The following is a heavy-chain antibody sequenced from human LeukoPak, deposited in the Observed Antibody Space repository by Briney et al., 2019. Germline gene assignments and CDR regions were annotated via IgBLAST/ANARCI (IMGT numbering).Heavy chain of an antibody. D-gene: IGHD4-11*01. CDR3: AREYYSNYGAYYYYYMDV. Sequence: SVKVSCKASGGTFSSYTISWVRQAPGQGLEWMGRIIPILGIANYAQMFQGRVTITADKSTSTAYMELSSLRSEDTAVYYCAREYYSNYGAYYYYYMDVWGKGTTVTVSS. J-gene: IGHJ6*03. V-gene: IGHV1-69*02. CDR2: IIPILGIA. CDR1: GGTFSSYT.